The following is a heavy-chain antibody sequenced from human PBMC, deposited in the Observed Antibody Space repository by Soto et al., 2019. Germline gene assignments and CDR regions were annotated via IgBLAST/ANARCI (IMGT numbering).Heavy chain of an antibody. J-gene: IGHJ4*02. D-gene: IGHD5-12*01. CDR2: INGDGSDT. V-gene: IGHV3-74*01. CDR1: GFTANSYW. Sequence: EVPLVESGGGLVQPGGSLRLSCVAYGFTANSYWMHWVRQAPGKGLVWVSRINGDGSDTSYADSVKGRLTISRDNAKNTLYLQMSSLRAEDTAVYYCTRGASGYGNFDNWGQGTLVTLSS. CDR3: TRGASGYGNFDN.